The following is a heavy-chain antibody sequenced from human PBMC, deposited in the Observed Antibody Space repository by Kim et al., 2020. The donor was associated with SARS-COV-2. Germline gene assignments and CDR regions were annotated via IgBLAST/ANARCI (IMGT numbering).Heavy chain of an antibody. CDR1: GGSFSGYY. CDR3: ARGHYDFWSGYIRSFDY. V-gene: IGHV4-34*01. CDR2: INHSGST. D-gene: IGHD3-3*01. Sequence: SETLSLTCAVYGGSFSGYYWSWIRQPPGKGLEWIGEINHSGSTNYNPSLKSRVTISVDTSKNQFSLKLSSVTAADTAVYYCARGHYDFWSGYIRSFDYWG. J-gene: IGHJ4*01.